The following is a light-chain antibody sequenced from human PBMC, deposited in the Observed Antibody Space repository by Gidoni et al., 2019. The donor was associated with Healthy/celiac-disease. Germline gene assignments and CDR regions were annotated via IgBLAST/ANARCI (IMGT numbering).Light chain of an antibody. J-gene: IGKJ5*01. CDR3: QQSYSTPPIT. Sequence: DIKMNQSPSSLSASVGDRVTITCRASQSISSYLNWYQQKPGKAPKLLIYAASSLQSGVPSRFSGSGSGTDFTLTIISLQPEDFATYYCQQSYSTPPITFGQXTRLEIK. CDR1: QSISSY. V-gene: IGKV1-39*01. CDR2: AAS.